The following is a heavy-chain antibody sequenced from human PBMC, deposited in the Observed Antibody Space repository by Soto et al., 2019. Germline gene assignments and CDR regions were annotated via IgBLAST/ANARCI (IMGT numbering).Heavy chain of an antibody. J-gene: IGHJ4*02. CDR1: GCTLSRYW. CDR2: INGDGSSA. D-gene: IGHD2-15*01. CDR3: ARGGNGGSFDY. V-gene: IGHV3-74*01. Sequence: GGSLRLSCAVSGCTLSRYWMHWVRQAPGKGLEWVSRINGDGSSAVYADSVKGRFTISRDDAKNTLYLQMNSLRAEDTAVYFCARGGNGGSFDYWGQGTLVTVSS.